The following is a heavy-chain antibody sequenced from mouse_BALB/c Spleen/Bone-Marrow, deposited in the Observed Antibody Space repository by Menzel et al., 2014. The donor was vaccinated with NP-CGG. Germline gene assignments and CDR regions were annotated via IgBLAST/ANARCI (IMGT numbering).Heavy chain of an antibody. J-gene: IGHJ3*01. V-gene: IGHV1S29*02. CDR2: IYPYNGVT. D-gene: IGHD2-2*01. CDR3: ARIYYGYEFTY. Sequence: VQLQQSGPELLKPGASVKISCKASGYTFTDYNMHWVKPSHGKSLEWIGYIYPYNGVTAYNQKFKSKATLTVDNSSSTAYVEFRSLTSEDSAVYYCARIYYGYEFTYWGQGTLVTVSA. CDR1: GYTFTDYN.